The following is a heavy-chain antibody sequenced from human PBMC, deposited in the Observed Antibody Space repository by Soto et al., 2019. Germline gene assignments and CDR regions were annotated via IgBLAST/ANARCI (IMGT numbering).Heavy chain of an antibody. Sequence: SETLSLTCTVSGGSISSSTSYWCWIRQPPGKGLEWIGSINYSGSTYYSPSLKSRVTISADTSKNQFSLKLSSVTAADTAVYYCARPVNYYYYMDVWGKGTMVTVSS. CDR3: ARPVNYYYYMDV. J-gene: IGHJ6*03. V-gene: IGHV4-39*01. CDR1: GGSISSSTSY. CDR2: INYSGST.